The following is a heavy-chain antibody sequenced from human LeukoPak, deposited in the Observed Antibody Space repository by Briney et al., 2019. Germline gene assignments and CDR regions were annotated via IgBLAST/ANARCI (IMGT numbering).Heavy chain of an antibody. D-gene: IGHD6-19*01. J-gene: IGHJ4*02. V-gene: IGHV3-21*04. Sequence: GGSLRLSCAASGFTFSSYSMNWVRQAPGKGLEWVSSINSSSSYIYYADSVKGRFTISRDNSKNTLYLQMNSLRAEDTAVYYCAKDSSGWYGGGYFDYWGQGTLVTVSS. CDR1: GFTFSSYS. CDR2: INSSSSYI. CDR3: AKDSSGWYGGGYFDY.